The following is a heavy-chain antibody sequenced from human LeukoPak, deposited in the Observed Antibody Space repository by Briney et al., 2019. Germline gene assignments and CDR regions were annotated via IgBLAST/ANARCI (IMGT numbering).Heavy chain of an antibody. Sequence: ASETLSLTCSVSGGSVSSSSYYWGWIRQPPGKGLEWIGSIYYSGSTYYKSSLKSRVTISVDTSKNQFSLNLSSVTAAETAVYYCARRGSSGRSFDYWGQGTLVTVSS. CDR1: GGSVSSSSYY. D-gene: IGHD6-19*01. CDR2: IYYSGST. V-gene: IGHV4-39*01. J-gene: IGHJ4*02. CDR3: ARRGSSGRSFDY.